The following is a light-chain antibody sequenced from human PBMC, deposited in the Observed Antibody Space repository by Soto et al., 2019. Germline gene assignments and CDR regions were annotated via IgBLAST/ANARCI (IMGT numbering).Light chain of an antibody. J-gene: IGKJ1*01. Sequence: EIVLTQSPATLSLSPGGRATLSCRASQSVGSYLTWYQQKPGQAPRLLIYEASKRATGIPARFSGSGSGTDYTLTISSLEPEDFAVYYCQQRSSLPRTFGQGTKVEIK. CDR2: EAS. CDR3: QQRSSLPRT. CDR1: QSVGSY. V-gene: IGKV3-11*01.